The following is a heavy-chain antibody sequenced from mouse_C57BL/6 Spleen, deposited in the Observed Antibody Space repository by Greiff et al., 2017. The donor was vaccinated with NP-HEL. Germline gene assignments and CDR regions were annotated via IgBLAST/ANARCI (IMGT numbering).Heavy chain of an antibody. J-gene: IGHJ2*01. Sequence: QVQLQQPGAELVKPGASVKLSCKASGYTFTSYWMHWVKPRPGQGLEWIGMIHPNSGSTNYNEKFKSKATLTVDKSSSTAYMQLSSLTSEDSAVYYCARWGYDYTGYFDYWGQGTTLTVSS. CDR3: ARWGYDYTGYFDY. CDR2: IHPNSGST. D-gene: IGHD2-4*01. CDR1: GYTFTSYW. V-gene: IGHV1-64*01.